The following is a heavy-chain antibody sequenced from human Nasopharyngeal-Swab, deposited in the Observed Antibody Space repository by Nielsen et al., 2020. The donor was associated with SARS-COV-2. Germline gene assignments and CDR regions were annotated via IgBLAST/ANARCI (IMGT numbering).Heavy chain of an antibody. V-gene: IGHV4-39*01. CDR3: ARLATIWSGFDY. Sequence: SETLSLTCTVSGGSVSSGSYYWSWIRQPPGKGLEWIGSIYYSGSTYYNPSLKSRVTISVDTSKNQFSLKLSSVTAADTAVYYCARLATIWSGFDYWGQGTLVTVSS. CDR2: IYYSGST. CDR1: GGSVSSGSYY. J-gene: IGHJ4*02. D-gene: IGHD3-3*01.